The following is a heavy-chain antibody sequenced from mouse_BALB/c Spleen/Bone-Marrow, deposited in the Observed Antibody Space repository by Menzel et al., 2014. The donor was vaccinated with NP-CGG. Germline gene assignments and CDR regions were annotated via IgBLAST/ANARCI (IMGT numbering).Heavy chain of an antibody. CDR3: AMITTGAWFAY. D-gene: IGHD2-4*01. J-gene: IGHJ3*01. CDR1: GFNIKDTY. CDR2: IDPANGNT. Sequence: EVQLQQSGAELVKPGASVKLSCTASGFNIKDTYMHWVKQRPEQGLEWIGRIDPANGNTKYDPKFHGKATITADTSSNAAYLQLSSLTSEDTAVYYCAMITTGAWFAYWGQGTLVTVSA. V-gene: IGHV14-3*02.